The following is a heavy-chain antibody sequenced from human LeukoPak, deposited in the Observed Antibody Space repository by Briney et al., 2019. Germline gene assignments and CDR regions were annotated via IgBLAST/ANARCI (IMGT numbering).Heavy chain of an antibody. J-gene: IGHJ4*02. Sequence: ASVKVSCKASGYTFTSYGISWVRQATGQGLEWMGWMNPNSGNTGYAQKFQGRVTMTRNTSISTAYMELSSLRSEDTAVYYCARAIFGVVISDYWGQGTLVTVSS. CDR2: MNPNSGNT. V-gene: IGHV1-8*01. CDR3: ARAIFGVVISDY. CDR1: GYTFTSYG. D-gene: IGHD3-3*01.